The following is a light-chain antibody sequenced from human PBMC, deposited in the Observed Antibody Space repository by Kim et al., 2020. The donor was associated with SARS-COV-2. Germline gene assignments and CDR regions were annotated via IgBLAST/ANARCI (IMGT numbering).Light chain of an antibody. V-gene: IGLV7-46*01. CDR3: FLSYSGARV. Sequence: PGGTVTLTCGSSTGGVTSDHYPYWLQQKPGQAPRTLIYDTNNKHAWAPARFSGSLLGGKAALTLSAAQPEDEADYYCFLSYSGARVFGGGTQLTVL. CDR1: TGGVTSDHY. CDR2: DTN. J-gene: IGLJ3*02.